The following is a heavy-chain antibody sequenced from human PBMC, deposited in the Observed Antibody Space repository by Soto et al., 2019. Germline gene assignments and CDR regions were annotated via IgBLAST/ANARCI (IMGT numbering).Heavy chain of an antibody. Sequence: GGSLRLSCAASGFTFSNAWMSWVRQAPGKGLEWVGRIKSKTDGGTTDYAAPVKGRFTISRDDSKNTLYLQMNSLKTEDTAVYYCTTDSRCGGDCYSSPHSFGYWGQGTLVTVSS. CDR1: GFTFSNAW. CDR3: TTDSRCGGDCYSSPHSFGY. V-gene: IGHV3-15*01. CDR2: IKSKTDGGTT. J-gene: IGHJ4*02. D-gene: IGHD2-21*02.